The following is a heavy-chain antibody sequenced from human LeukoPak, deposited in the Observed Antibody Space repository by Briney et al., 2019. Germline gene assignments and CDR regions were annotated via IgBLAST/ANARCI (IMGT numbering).Heavy chain of an antibody. J-gene: IGHJ6*04. CDR3: ARGGPLYYYYGLDV. CDR1: GFTFNTYA. D-gene: IGHD1-26*01. Sequence: PGGSLRLSCATSGFTFNTYAFHWVRQAPGKGLEWVAVISYDGRNKYFADSMQGRFTISRDNSKNTLYLQMKSLRAEDTAVYYCARGGPLYYYYGLDVWGKGTTVTVSS. CDR2: ISYDGRNK. V-gene: IGHV3-30*04.